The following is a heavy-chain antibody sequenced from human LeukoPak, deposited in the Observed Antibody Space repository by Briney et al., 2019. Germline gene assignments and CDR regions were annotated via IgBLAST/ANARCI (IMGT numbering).Heavy chain of an antibody. CDR2: ISSSSSTI. J-gene: IGHJ4*02. CDR1: GFTFSSYS. Sequence: GGSLRLSCAASGFTFSSYSMNWVRQAPGKGLEWVPYISSSSSTIYYADSVKGRFTISRDNAKNSLYLQMNSLRAEDTAVYYCARDGYDFWSGYTGDYWGQGTLVTVSS. V-gene: IGHV3-48*01. CDR3: ARDGYDFWSGYTGDY. D-gene: IGHD3-3*01.